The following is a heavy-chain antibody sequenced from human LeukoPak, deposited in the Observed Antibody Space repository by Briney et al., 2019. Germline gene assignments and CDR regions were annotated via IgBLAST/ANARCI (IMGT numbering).Heavy chain of an antibody. J-gene: IGHJ4*02. V-gene: IGHV5-51*01. D-gene: IGHD3-22*01. CDR1: GYSFTNYW. CDR2: IYPGDSDT. Sequence: GESLKISCKGSGYSFTNYWIGWVRQMPGKGLEWMGIIYPGDSDTRYSPSFQGRVTISADKSISTAYLQWSSLKTSDTAIYYCAREPDSSGYSFDYWGQGTLVTVSS. CDR3: AREPDSSGYSFDY.